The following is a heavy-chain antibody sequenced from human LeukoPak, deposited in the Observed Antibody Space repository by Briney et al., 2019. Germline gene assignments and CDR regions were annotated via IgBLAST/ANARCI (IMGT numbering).Heavy chain of an antibody. CDR1: GFTFDDYA. J-gene: IGHJ4*02. CDR3: AKDGSGYDGLYYFDY. D-gene: IGHD5-12*01. Sequence: GRYLRLSCAASGFTFDDYAMHWVRQAPGKGLEGVSGISWNSGSIGYADSVKGRFTIPRDNAKNSLYLQMNSLRAEDTALYYCAKDGSGYDGLYYFDYWGQGTLVTVSS. CDR2: ISWNSGSI. V-gene: IGHV3-9*01.